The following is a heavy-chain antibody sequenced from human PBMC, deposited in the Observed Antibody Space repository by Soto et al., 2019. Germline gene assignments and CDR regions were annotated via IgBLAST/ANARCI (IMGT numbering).Heavy chain of an antibody. CDR3: VRVANDLNYFDY. CDR1: GFTFSTYT. J-gene: IGHJ4*02. V-gene: IGHV3-21*01. CDR2: ISRTRTYI. Sequence: GGSLRLSCAASGFTFSTYTMNWVRQAPGKGLEWVSSISRTRTYIYYADSVKGRFTISRDDANNSLYLQMHSLRAEDTAVYYCVRVANDLNYFDYWGQGALVTVSS.